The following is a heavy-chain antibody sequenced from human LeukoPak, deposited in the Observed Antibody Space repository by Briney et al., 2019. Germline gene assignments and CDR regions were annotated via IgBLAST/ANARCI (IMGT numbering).Heavy chain of an antibody. CDR1: GYTFTSYY. CDR3: AREDGGDYIDC. Sequence: ASVEVSCKASGYTFTSYYMHWVRQAPGQGLECIGIINPSGGSTSYAQKFQGRVTMTRDTSTSTVYMELSSLRSEDTAVYYCAREDGGDYIDCWGQGTLVTVSS. V-gene: IGHV1-46*01. D-gene: IGHD3-16*01. J-gene: IGHJ4*02. CDR2: INPSGGST.